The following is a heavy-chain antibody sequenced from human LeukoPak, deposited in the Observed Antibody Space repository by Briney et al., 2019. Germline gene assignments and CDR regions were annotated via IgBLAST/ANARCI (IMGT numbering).Heavy chain of an antibody. CDR2: ISDSGGAT. J-gene: IGHJ4*02. V-gene: IGHV3-23*01. D-gene: IGHD4-17*01. Sequence: GGSLRLSCAASGFSFRNYAMSWVRQAPGKGLEWVSSISDSGGATYYADSVKGRFTISRDNSRNTLYLQLYSLGADDTAVYYCAKIAPWGAVTTTDGFDYWGQGTLVTVSS. CDR3: AKIAPWGAVTTTDGFDY. CDR1: GFSFRNYA.